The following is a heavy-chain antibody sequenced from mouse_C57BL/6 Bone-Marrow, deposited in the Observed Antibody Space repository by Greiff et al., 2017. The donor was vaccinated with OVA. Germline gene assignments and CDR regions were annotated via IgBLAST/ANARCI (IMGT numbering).Heavy chain of an antibody. J-gene: IGHJ2*01. CDR2: IRNKPNGSTT. CDR3: ARYKGRVAVDYFDY. CDR1: GFTFTNYY. Sequence: EVKVVESGGGLVQPGDSLSLSCAASGFTFTNYYMSWVRQPPGKALEWLAFIRNKPNGSTTEYSASVKGRFTISRDNSQSILYLQMNALRAEDRATYYGARYKGRVAVDYFDYWGQGTALTVSS. V-gene: IGHV7-3*01. D-gene: IGHD1-1*01.